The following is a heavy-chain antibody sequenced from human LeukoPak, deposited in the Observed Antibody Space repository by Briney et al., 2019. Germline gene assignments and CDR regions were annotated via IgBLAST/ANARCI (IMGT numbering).Heavy chain of an antibody. CDR2: ISYDGSNK. CDR3: ARDRSSSLQDAFDI. CDR1: GFTFSSSA. D-gene: IGHD6-13*01. V-gene: IGHV3-30*04. Sequence: PGGSLRHSCAASGFTFSSSAMHWVRQAPGKGLEWVAVISYDGSNKYYADSVKGRFTISRDNSKNTLYLQMSSLRAEDTAVYYCARDRSSSLQDAFDIWGQGTMVTVSP. J-gene: IGHJ3*02.